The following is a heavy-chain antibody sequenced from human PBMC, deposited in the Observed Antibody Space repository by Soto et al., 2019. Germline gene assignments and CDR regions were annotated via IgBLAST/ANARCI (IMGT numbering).Heavy chain of an antibody. J-gene: IGHJ5*02. V-gene: IGHV3-30-3*01. D-gene: IGHD6-13*01. CDR3: ARDNLDSSSWNWFDL. CDR2: ISYAGSDK. Sequence: GGSLRLSCAASGFTFSSYAMNWVRQAPGKGLEWVAVISYAGSDKYYADSVKGRLTISRDNSKNTLYLQMNSLRAEDTAVYYCARDNLDSSSWNWFDLWRQGTLVPSPQ. CDR1: GFTFSSYA.